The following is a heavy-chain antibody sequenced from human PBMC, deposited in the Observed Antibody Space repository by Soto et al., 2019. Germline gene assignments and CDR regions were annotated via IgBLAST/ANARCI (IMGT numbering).Heavy chain of an antibody. Sequence: SETLSLTCAVSCGSISSSNWWSWVRQPPGKGLEWIGEIYHSGSTDYNPSLKSRVTISVDKSKNQFSLKLSSVTAADTAVYYCARGGAVAGYYYYGMDVWGQGTTVTVSS. CDR2: IYHSGST. V-gene: IGHV4-4*02. CDR1: CGSISSSNW. J-gene: IGHJ6*02. CDR3: ARGGAVAGYYYYGMDV. D-gene: IGHD6-19*01.